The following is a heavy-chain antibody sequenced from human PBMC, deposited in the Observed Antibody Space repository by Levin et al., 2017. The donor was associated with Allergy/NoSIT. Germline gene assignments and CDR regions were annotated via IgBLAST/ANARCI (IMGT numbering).Heavy chain of an antibody. V-gene: IGHV3-30*04. CDR3: ARDTAH. CDR2: ILYDGINK. J-gene: IGHJ4*02. Sequence: AGGSLRLSCAASGFTFSSHAMHWLRQAPGKGLEWVAVILYDGINKYYADSVKGRFTISWDNSKNTLYLQMDSLRVEDTAVYYCARDTAHWGQGTLVTVSS. CDR1: GFTFSSHA.